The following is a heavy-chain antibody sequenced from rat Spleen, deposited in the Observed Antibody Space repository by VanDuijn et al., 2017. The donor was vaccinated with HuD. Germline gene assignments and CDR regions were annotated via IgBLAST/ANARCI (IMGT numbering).Heavy chain of an antibody. CDR2: ISSGGNT. D-gene: IGHD1-11*01. V-gene: IGHV2S8*01. J-gene: IGHJ3*01. Sequence: QVQLKESGPGLVQPSQTLSLTCTVSGFSLTDNGVSWVRQPPGKDLEWIAAISSGGNTYYNSVFKSRLSISRDTSKNQVFLKMNSLQTEDTAIYFCTRTYGGYTSHWFAYWGQGTLVTVSS. CDR3: TRTYGGYTSHWFAY. CDR1: GFSLTDNG.